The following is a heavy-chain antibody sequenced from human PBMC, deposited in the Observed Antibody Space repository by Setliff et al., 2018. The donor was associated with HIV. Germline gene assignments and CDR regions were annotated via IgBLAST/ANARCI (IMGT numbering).Heavy chain of an antibody. V-gene: IGHV1-2*02. D-gene: IGHD3-9*01. CDR1: GYTLTGYY. J-gene: IGHJ6*03. CDR2: INPNSGGT. Sequence: GASVKVSCKAFGYTLTGYYIHWVRQAPGQGLEWMGWINPNSGGTNYAQKFQGRVTLTRDTSISTASMELSRLRSDDTAVYYCARGPSLRYFDWLEDPYYYMDVWGKGTTVTVSS. CDR3: ARGPSLRYFDWLEDPYYYMDV.